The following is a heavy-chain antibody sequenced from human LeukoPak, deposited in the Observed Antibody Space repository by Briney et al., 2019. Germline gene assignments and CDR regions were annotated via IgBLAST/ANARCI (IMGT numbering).Heavy chain of an antibody. CDR3: AGGVGATVNWFDP. D-gene: IGHD1-26*01. CDR1: GGSISSSSYY. V-gene: IGHV4-39*01. J-gene: IGHJ5*02. CDR2: IYYSEST. Sequence: SETLSLTCTVSGGSISSSSYYWGWLRQPPGKGLEWIVSIYYSESTYYNPSLKRRVTISVDTSKNQFPLKVSSVTAADAAVYYCAGGVGATVNWFDPWGQGTLVTVSS.